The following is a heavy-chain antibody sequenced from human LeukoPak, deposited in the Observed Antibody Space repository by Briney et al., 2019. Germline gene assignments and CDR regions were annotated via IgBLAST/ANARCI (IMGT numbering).Heavy chain of an antibody. CDR3: TSLYSSNWYLGDY. CDR2: ITHSGIP. D-gene: IGHD6-13*01. V-gene: IGHV4-38-2*02. CDR1: GYSISSGYY. Sequence: SETLSLTCIVSGYSISSGYYWGWIRQPPGKGLERIGSITHSGIPYYSPSLRSRVTISLDASKNQFSLKLTSVTAADTAVYYCTSLYSSNWYLGDYWGQGALVTVSS. J-gene: IGHJ4*02.